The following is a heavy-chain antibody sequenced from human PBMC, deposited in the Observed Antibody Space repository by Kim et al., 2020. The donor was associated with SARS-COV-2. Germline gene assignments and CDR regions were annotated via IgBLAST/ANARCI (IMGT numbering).Heavy chain of an antibody. V-gene: IGHV1-69*13. CDR1: GGTFSSYA. D-gene: IGHD5-18*01. CDR3: ARFPLGYSYGYYYGMDV. J-gene: IGHJ6*02. Sequence: SVKVSCKASGGTFSSYAISWVRQAPGQGLEWMGGIIPIFGTANYAQKFQGRVTITADESTSTAYMELSSLRSEDTAVYYCARFPLGYSYGYYYGMDVWGQGTTGTVSS. CDR2: IIPIFGTA.